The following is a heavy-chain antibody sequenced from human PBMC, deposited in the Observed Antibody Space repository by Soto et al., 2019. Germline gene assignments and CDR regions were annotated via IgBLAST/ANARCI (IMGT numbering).Heavy chain of an antibody. J-gene: IGHJ2*01. Sequence: QVQLQQWGAGLLKPSETLSLTCAVYGGSFSGYYWSWIRQPPGKGLERIGEINHSGSTNYNPSLKSRVTTSVDTSKNQFSLKLSSVTAADTAVYYCARRHYGADWYFDPWGRGTLVTVSS. D-gene: IGHD4-17*01. V-gene: IGHV4-34*01. CDR1: GGSFSGYY. CDR2: INHSGST. CDR3: ARRHYGADWYFDP.